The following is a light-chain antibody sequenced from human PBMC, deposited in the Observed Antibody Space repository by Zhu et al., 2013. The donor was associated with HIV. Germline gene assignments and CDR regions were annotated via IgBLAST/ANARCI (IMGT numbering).Light chain of an antibody. V-gene: IGKV1-9*01. CDR2: AAS. CDR1: QDIGKY. CDR3: QHVNNNAA. J-gene: IGKJ3*01. Sequence: DIQLTQSPSFLSASVGDRVTITCLASQDIGKYLAWYQQRPGKAPNLLVYAASTTQSGVPSRFGGRGSGTEFTLTIDSLQPEDFATYYCQHVNNNAAFGPGTNLDV.